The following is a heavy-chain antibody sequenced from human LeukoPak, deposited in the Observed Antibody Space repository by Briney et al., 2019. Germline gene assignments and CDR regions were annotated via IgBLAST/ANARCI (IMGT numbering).Heavy chain of an antibody. CDR1: GFTVSSDP. CDR2: IYSGGST. D-gene: IGHD4/OR15-4a*01. CDR3: ARRAGAYSHPYDY. V-gene: IGHV3-53*01. Sequence: GGSLRLSCTVSGFTVSSDPMSWVRQAPGKGLEWVSFIYSGGSTHYSDSVKGRFTISRDNSKNTLYLQMNSLRAEDTAVCYCARRAGAYSHPYDYWGQGTLVTVSS. J-gene: IGHJ4*02.